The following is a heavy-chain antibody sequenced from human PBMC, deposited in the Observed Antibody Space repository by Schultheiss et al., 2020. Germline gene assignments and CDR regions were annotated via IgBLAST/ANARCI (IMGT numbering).Heavy chain of an antibody. CDR3: ARHDYGGAQAEYFQH. V-gene: IGHV4-4*02. J-gene: IGHJ1*01. CDR2: IYHSGST. D-gene: IGHD4-23*01. CDR1: GGSISSSNW. Sequence: SETLSLTCAVSGGSISSSNWWSWVRQPPGKGLEWIGEIYHSGSTNYNPSLKSRVTISVDTSKNQFSLKLSSVTAADTAVYYCARHDYGGAQAEYFQHWGQGTLVNVSS.